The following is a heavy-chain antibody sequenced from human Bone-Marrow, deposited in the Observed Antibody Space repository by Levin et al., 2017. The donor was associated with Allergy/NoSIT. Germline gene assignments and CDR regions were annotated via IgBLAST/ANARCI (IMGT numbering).Heavy chain of an antibody. CDR2: IWYDGSNK. CDR3: ARDEYSSSWNPFGYFDL. V-gene: IGHV3-33*01. Sequence: GGSLRLSCAASGFYPSGFSFDSYGMHWVRQAPGKGLEWVAVIWYDGSNKYYADSVTGRFTISRDNSKNTLYLQMNSLRAEDTAVYYCARDEYSSSWNPFGYFDLWGRGTLVTVSS. D-gene: IGHD6-13*01. CDR1: GFSFDSYG. J-gene: IGHJ2*01.